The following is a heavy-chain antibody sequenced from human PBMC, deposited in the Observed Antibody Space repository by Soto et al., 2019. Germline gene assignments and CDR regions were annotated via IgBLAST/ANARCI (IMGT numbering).Heavy chain of an antibody. CDR2: ISKDGLDR. CDR1: GFTFSDFG. CDR3: ASPREGQWLVFDH. V-gene: IGHV3-30*19. D-gene: IGHD6-19*01. Sequence: GGSLRLSCVVSGFTFSDFGMHWVRQSPGEGLAWVASISKDGLDRYYSESVKGRFTISRDDSKNTVFLQMNSLKVEDTAAYFCASPREGQWLVFDHWGQRTLVTVSS. J-gene: IGHJ4*02.